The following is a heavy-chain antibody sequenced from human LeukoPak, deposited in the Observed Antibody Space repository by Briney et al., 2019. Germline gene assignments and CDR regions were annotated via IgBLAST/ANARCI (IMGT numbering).Heavy chain of an antibody. V-gene: IGHV1-2*06. D-gene: IGHD4-17*01. J-gene: IGHJ5*02. CDR2: INPNSGGT. CDR1: GYTFTGYY. Sequence: ASVKVSCKASGYTFTGYYMHWVRQAPGQGLEWMRRINPNSGGTNYAQKFQGRVTMTRDTSISTAYMELSRLRSDDTAVYYCARGADYGDDGGWFDPWGQGTLVTVSS. CDR3: ARGADYGDDGGWFDP.